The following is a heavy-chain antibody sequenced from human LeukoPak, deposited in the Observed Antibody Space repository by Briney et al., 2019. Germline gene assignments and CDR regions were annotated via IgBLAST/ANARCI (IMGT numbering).Heavy chain of an antibody. V-gene: IGHV4-59*01. CDR3: ARATTVTTMNV. D-gene: IGHD4-17*01. CDR1: GGSISSYY. CDR2: IYHSGST. J-gene: IGHJ3*01. Sequence: SETLSLTCTVSGGSISSYYWSWIRQPPGKGLEWIGYIYHSGSTNYNPSLKSRVTISVDTSKNQLSLKLNSVTAAGTAVYYCARATTVTTMNVWGQGTMVTVSS.